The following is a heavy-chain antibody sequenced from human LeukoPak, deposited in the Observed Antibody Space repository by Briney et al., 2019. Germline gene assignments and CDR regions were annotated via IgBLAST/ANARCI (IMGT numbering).Heavy chain of an antibody. CDR2: ISSSSSYI. CDR1: GFTFSSYS. CDR3: ARVNGKAAAGFLDFDY. D-gene: IGHD6-13*01. J-gene: IGHJ4*02. Sequence: GGSLRLSCAASGFTFSSYSMNWVRQAPGKGLEWVSSISSSSSYIYYADSVKGRFTISRDNAKNSLYLQMNSLRAEDTAVYYCARVNGKAAAGFLDFDYWGQGTLVTVSS. V-gene: IGHV3-21*01.